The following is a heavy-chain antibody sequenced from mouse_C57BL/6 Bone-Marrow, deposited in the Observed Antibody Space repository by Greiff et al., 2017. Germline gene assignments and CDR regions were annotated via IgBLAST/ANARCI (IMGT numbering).Heavy chain of an antibody. CDR2: IYHGDGDT. J-gene: IGHJ2*01. Sequence: VKLQESGAELVKPGASVKISCKASGYAFSSYWMNWVKQRPGKGLEWIGQIYHGDGDTNYNGKLKGKATLTADKSSSTAYMQLSSLTSEDSAVYCCARSGSYYFDYWGQGTTLTVSS. D-gene: IGHD3-1*01. CDR3: ARSGSYYFDY. V-gene: IGHV1-80*01. CDR1: GYAFSSYW.